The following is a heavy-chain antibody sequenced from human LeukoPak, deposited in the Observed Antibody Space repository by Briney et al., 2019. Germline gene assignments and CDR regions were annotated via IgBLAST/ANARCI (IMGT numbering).Heavy chain of an antibody. V-gene: IGHV3-23*01. CDR1: GFTFSSYA. J-gene: IGHJ4*02. Sequence: GGSLRLSCAASGFTFSSYAMSWVRQAPGKGLEWVSAISGSGGSTYYADSVKGRFTISRDNSKNTLYLQMNSLRAEETAVYYCAKGEQWLYYFDYWGQGTLVTVSS. D-gene: IGHD6-19*01. CDR2: ISGSGGST. CDR3: AKGEQWLYYFDY.